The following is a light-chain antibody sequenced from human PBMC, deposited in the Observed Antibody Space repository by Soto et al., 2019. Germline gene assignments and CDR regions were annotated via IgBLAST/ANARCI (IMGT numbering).Light chain of an antibody. V-gene: IGKV1-33*01. Sequence: DIQMTQSPSSLSASVGDRVTITCQASQDISNYLNWYQQKPGKAPKLLIYDASNLETGVPSRFSGSGSGTDFTSTISSLQPEDIATYYCQQYDNLLRITFGGGTNVEIK. CDR2: DAS. J-gene: IGKJ4*01. CDR3: QQYDNLLRIT. CDR1: QDISNY.